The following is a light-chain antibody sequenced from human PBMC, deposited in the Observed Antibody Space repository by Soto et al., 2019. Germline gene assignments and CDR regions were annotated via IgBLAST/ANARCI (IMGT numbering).Light chain of an antibody. Sequence: EIVLTQSPGTLSLSPGERATLSCSASQRVSSSYLAWYQQKPGQAPRLLIYGASSRATGIPYRFSGSGSGTDFTLTISVLEPEAFAVYYGQQYGSSPPITFGQGTRLEIK. CDR3: QQYGSSPPIT. J-gene: IGKJ5*01. CDR1: QRVSSSY. CDR2: GAS. V-gene: IGKV3-20*01.